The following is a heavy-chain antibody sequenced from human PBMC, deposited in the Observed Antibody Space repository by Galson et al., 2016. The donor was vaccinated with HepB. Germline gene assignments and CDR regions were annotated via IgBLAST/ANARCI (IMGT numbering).Heavy chain of an antibody. D-gene: IGHD3-3*01. CDR3: AKVFGVGFWSAYDY. CDR2: ISGVDGTT. Sequence: SLRLSCAASGFTFSSYPMTWVRQAPGKGLEWISTISGVDGTTYYADSVEGRFTISRDNSKNTLYLQMNSLTVDDTAVYYCAKVFGVGFWSAYDYWGQGTLVTVSS. CDR1: GFTFSSYP. J-gene: IGHJ4*02. V-gene: IGHV3-23*01.